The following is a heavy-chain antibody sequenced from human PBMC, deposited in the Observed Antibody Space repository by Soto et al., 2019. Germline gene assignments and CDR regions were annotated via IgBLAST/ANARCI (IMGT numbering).Heavy chain of an antibody. Sequence: EVQLVESGGGLVQPGGSLRLSCTASGLTFNNYWMHWVRQAPGKGPVWVSRINGDGRTTTYADSVRGRFTISRDNAKYTVYQQMNSLRAEDTAVYYCAGGDYSGAGTFYLTDHWGQGTLVTVSS. J-gene: IGHJ4*02. CDR3: AGGDYSGAGTFYLTDH. CDR2: INGDGRTT. CDR1: GLTFNNYW. V-gene: IGHV3-74*01. D-gene: IGHD3-10*01.